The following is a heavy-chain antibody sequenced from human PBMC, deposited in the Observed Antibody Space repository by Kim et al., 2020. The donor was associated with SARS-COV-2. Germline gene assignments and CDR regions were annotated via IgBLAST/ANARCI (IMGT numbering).Heavy chain of an antibody. J-gene: IGHJ6*02. V-gene: IGHV3-33*01. CDR1: GFTFSSYG. Sequence: GGSLRLSCAASGFTFSSYGMHWVRQAPGKGLEWVAVIWYDGSNKYYADSVKGRFTISRDNSKNTLYLQMNSLRAEDTAVYYCARSLYGSSWYWNYYYYYGMDVWGQGTTVTVSS. CDR2: IWYDGSNK. CDR3: ARSLYGSSWYWNYYYYYGMDV. D-gene: IGHD6-13*01.